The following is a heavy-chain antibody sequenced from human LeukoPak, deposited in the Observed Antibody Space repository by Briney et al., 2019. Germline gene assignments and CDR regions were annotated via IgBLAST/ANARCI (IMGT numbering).Heavy chain of an antibody. CDR1: GGSISTYY. Sequence: PSETLSLTCTVSGGSISTYYWSWIRQPPAKGLEWIGYIYYSGTTNYNPSLKSRATISVDTSKNQFSLKLSSVTAADTAVYYCAREDPQTTVPEGLDVWGQGTTVTVSS. CDR3: AREDPQTTVPEGLDV. J-gene: IGHJ6*02. CDR2: IYYSGTT. V-gene: IGHV4-59*01. D-gene: IGHD4-17*01.